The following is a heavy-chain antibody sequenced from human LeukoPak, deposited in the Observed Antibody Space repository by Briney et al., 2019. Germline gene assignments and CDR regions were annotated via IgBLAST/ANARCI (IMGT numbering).Heavy chain of an antibody. J-gene: IGHJ4*02. CDR3: ATHGGTGGATALDF. CDR2: VYSSGGF. V-gene: IGHV4-59*08. D-gene: IGHD5-12*01. Sequence: SETLSLTCTVSGGSISSYYWSWIRQPPGKALEWIGYVYSSGGFNYNPSLKSRVTMSLDTSKNRFSLKLSSVTAADTAVYYCATHGGTGGATALDFWGQGTLVTVSS. CDR1: GGSISSYY.